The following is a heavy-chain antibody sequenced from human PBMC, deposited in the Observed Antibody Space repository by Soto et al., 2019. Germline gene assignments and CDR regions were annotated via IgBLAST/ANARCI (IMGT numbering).Heavy chain of an antibody. CDR1: GGSISSSSYH. CDR3: ARLDCSSTRCSGRYFDP. J-gene: IGHJ5*02. D-gene: IGHD2-2*01. V-gene: IGHV4-39*01. Sequence: SETLSLTCSVSGGSISSSSYHWGWFRQPPGKGLEWIGNIYYSGSTYYNPSLQSRITISQDTSKNQFSLNLNSVTAADTAVYYCARLDCSSTRCSGRYFDPWGQGTLVTVSS. CDR2: IYYSGST.